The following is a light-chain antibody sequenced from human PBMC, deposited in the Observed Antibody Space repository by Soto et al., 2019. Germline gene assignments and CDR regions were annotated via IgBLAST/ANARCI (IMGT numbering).Light chain of an antibody. CDR2: DAS. CDR1: QSVSSY. CDR3: QHRSGGYT. V-gene: IGKV3-11*01. J-gene: IGKJ2*01. Sequence: EIVLTQSPATLSLSPGERATLSCRASQSVSSYLGWYQQKPGQAPRLLIYDASNRATGIPARFSGSGSGTAFTLNTSSLEPEDFAVYYCQHRSGGYTFGQGTKLEIK.